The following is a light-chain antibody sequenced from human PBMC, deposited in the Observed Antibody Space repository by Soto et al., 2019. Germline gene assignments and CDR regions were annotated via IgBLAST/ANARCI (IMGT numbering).Light chain of an antibody. J-gene: IGKJ1*01. CDR3: QQYGSSPRT. CDR1: QSVGSSY. V-gene: IGKV3-20*01. Sequence: EIVLTQPPGTLSLSPGERATLSCRASQSVGSSYLAWYQQKPGQAPRLLIYGASSRATGIPDRFSGSGSGTDFTFTISRLEPEDFAVYYCQQYGSSPRTFGQGTKVDIK. CDR2: GAS.